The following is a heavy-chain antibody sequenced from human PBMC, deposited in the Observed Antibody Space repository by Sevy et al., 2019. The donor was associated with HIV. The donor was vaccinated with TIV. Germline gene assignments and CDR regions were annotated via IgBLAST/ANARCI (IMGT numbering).Heavy chain of an antibody. J-gene: IGHJ6*03. CDR2: INSDGSST. CDR3: ARAGVDYDYVWGSYRFDYYYYYMDV. V-gene: IGHV3-74*01. CDR1: GFTFSSYW. Sequence: GGSLRLSCAASGFTFSSYWMHWVRQAPGKGLVWVSRINSDGSSTSYADSVKGRFTISRDNAKNTLYLQMNSLRAEDTAVYYCARAGVDYDYVWGSYRFDYYYYYMDVWGKRTTVTVSS. D-gene: IGHD3-16*02.